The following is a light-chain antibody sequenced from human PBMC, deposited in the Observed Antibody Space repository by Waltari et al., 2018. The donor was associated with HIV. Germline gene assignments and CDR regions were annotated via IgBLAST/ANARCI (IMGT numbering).Light chain of an antibody. CDR1: SSDVGGYNY. J-gene: IGLJ1*01. V-gene: IGLV2-14*01. CDR2: EVS. CDR3: SSYTSSSTLSYV. Sequence: QSALTQPASVSGSPGQSITISCTGTSSDVGGYNYVSWYQQHPGKAPKLMIYEVSNRPSGVSNRFSGSKSCNTASLTISGLQAEDEADYYCSSYTSSSTLSYVFGTGTKVTVL.